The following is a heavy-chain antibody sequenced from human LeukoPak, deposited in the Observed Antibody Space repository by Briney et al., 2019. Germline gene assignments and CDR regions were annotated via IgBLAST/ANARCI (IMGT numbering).Heavy chain of an antibody. CDR1: GFTFSSYG. J-gene: IGHJ4*02. CDR2: ISYDGSNK. D-gene: IGHD3-10*01. Sequence: GRSLRLSCAASGFTFSSYGMHWVRQAPGKGLEWVAVISYDGSNKYYADSVKGRFTISRDNSKNTLYLQMNSLRAEDTAVYYCAKAASGVDYFDYWGQGTLVTVSS. V-gene: IGHV3-30*18. CDR3: AKAASGVDYFDY.